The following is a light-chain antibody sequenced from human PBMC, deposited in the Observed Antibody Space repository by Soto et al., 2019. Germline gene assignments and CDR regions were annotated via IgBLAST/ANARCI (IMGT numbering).Light chain of an antibody. CDR3: QQYGSSTYT. Sequence: EIVLTQSPGTLSLSPGERATLSCRASQSVSSSYLAWYQQKPGQAPRLLIYGASSRATGIPDRFSGSGSGTDFTLNISRLEPEDFAVYYCQQYGSSTYTFGQGTKPEIK. V-gene: IGKV3-20*01. J-gene: IGKJ2*01. CDR2: GAS. CDR1: QSVSSSY.